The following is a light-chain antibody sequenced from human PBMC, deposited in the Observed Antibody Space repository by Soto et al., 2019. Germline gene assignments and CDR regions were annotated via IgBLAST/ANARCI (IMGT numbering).Light chain of an antibody. CDR1: SSDVGGYNY. V-gene: IGLV2-14*01. J-gene: IGLJ2*01. Sequence: QSALTQPASVSGSPGQSITISCTGTSSDVGGYNYVSWYQQHPGKAPKLMIYDVSNRPSGVSNRFSGSQSGNTASLTISGLQAEDAADYYCSSYTSSSPLHVVFGGGTKLTVL. CDR3: SSYTSSSPLHVV. CDR2: DVS.